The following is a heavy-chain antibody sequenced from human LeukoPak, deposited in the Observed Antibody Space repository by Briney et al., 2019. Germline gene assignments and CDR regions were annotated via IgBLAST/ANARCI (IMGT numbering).Heavy chain of an antibody. Sequence: GGSLRLSCAVSGLTFNNYAMSWVRQAPGKGLEWVSAISKSGDHTYYAASAKGRFTIYRDSSKNTQYLQMNSLRAEDTAVYYCATSWGPDTSAFRWGRDGMDVWGQGTTVIVS. CDR2: ISKSGDHT. CDR3: ATSWGPDTSAFRWGRDGMDV. V-gene: IGHV3-23*01. CDR1: GLTFNNYA. J-gene: IGHJ6*02. D-gene: IGHD3-16*01.